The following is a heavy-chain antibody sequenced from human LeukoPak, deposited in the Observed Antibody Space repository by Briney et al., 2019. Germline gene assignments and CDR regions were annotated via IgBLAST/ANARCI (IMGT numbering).Heavy chain of an antibody. CDR3: AKHRYSTVTSFYLDSFDV. J-gene: IGHJ3*01. CDR2: ISGSGGST. Sequence: GGSLRLSCAASGFFFSDYWMSWVRQAPGKGLEWVSTISGSGGSTYYADSVKGRFTISKDNSKSTLFLQMNSLRAEDTAVYYCAKHRYSTVTSFYLDSFDVWGQGTVVTVPS. D-gene: IGHD4-17*01. V-gene: IGHV3-23*01. CDR1: GFFFSDYW.